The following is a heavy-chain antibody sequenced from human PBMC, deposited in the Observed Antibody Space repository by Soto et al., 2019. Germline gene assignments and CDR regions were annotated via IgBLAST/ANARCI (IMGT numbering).Heavy chain of an antibody. CDR2: ISYDGSNK. J-gene: IGHJ3*02. Sequence: PGGSLRLSCAASGFTFSSYGMHWVRQAPGKGLEWVAVISYDGSNKYYADSVKGQFTISRDNSKNTLYLQMNSLRAEDTAVYYCAKDYDYGDYGSAFDIWGQGTMVTVSS. CDR3: AKDYDYGDYGSAFDI. V-gene: IGHV3-30*18. CDR1: GFTFSSYG. D-gene: IGHD4-17*01.